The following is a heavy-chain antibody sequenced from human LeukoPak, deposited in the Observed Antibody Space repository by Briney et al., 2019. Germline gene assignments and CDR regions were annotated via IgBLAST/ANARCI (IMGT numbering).Heavy chain of an antibody. CDR1: GLTFSSHW. J-gene: IGHJ2*01. D-gene: IGHD2-2*01. Sequence: GGSLRLSCTASGLTFSSHWMKWVRQAPGKGLEGVANINPDGSGKDYLDSVGGRFTVSRDNAKNSLYLQMNRLRGEDTAVYYCARGPLKVVVPAARSYWYFDLWGRGTLVTVSS. CDR2: INPDGSGK. V-gene: IGHV3-7*01. CDR3: ARGPLKVVVPAARSYWYFDL.